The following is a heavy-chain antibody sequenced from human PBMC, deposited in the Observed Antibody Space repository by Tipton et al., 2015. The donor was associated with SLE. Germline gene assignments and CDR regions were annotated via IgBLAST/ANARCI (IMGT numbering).Heavy chain of an antibody. D-gene: IGHD6-19*01. Sequence: SLRLSCAASGFTFTSFAMNWVRQAPGKGLEWVSSISGSGGGRYYADSVKGRFTISRDTSKNTLYLQMNSLRAEDTAVYYCARYFPAGLYSSGWSWGQGTLVTVSS. CDR3: ARYFPAGLYSSGWS. CDR1: GFTFTSFA. J-gene: IGHJ5*02. V-gene: IGHV3-23*01. CDR2: ISGSGGGR.